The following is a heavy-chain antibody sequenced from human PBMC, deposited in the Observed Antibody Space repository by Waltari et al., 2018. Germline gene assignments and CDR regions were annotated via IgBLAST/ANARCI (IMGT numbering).Heavy chain of an antibody. V-gene: IGHV4-34*01. J-gene: IGHJ4*02. D-gene: IGHD2-2*02. CDR3: ASFCSNTSCYTGRYYFDY. CDR2: INHSGST. CDR1: GGSFSGYY. Sequence: QVQLQQWGAGLLKPSETLSLTCAVYGGSFSGYYWSWIRQPPGKGLEWIGEINHSGSTNYNPSLKSRVTISVDTSKYQFSLKLSSVTAADTAVYYCASFCSNTSCYTGRYYFDYWGQGTLVTVSS.